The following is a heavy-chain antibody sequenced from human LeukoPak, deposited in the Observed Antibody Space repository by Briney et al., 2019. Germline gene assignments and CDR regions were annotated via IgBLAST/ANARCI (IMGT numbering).Heavy chain of an antibody. Sequence: PGGSLRLSCAASGFTFSNHWMSWVRQAPGKGLEWVANINLDGTTTRYVHSVKGRFTISRDNARNSLYLEMNGLRAEDTAVYFCARWGFPCGTNCYSALDYWGQGALVTVSS. D-gene: IGHD2-21*02. CDR2: INLDGTTT. J-gene: IGHJ4*02. CDR1: GFTFSNHW. CDR3: ARWGFPCGTNCYSALDY. V-gene: IGHV3-7*01.